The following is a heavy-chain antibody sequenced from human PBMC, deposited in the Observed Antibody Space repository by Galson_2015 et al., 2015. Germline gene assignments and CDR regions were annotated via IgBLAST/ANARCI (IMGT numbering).Heavy chain of an antibody. CDR3: ARGLHIAFDI. D-gene: IGHD2-21*01. Sequence: CAISGDSVSSNSVAWSWIRQSPSRGLERLGRTYYRSKWYNDYAISVKSRITINPDTSRNHFSLQLNSVTPEDTAVYYCARGLHIAFDIWGQGTMVTVSS. CDR2: TYYRSKWYN. CDR1: GDSVSSNSVA. V-gene: IGHV6-1*01. J-gene: IGHJ3*02.